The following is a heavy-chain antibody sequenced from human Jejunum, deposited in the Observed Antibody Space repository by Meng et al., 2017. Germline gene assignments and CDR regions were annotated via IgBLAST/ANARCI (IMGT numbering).Heavy chain of an antibody. CDR2: ITSGGST. Sequence: GGSLRLSCAASGFIISNYAMSWVRQAPGRGLEWVSIITSGGSTYYEDSVKGRFTISRDNLRSMLYLQMNSLRAEDTAIYYCAKDRSVRGIIDSQDYWGQGTLVTVSS. D-gene: IGHD3-10*01. CDR3: AKDRSVRGIIDSQDY. V-gene: IGHV3-23*01. J-gene: IGHJ4*02. CDR1: GFIISNYA.